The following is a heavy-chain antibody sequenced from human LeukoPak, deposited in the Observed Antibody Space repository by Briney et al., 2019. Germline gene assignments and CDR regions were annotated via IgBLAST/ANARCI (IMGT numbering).Heavy chain of an antibody. CDR1: GFTFSDYE. CDR3: ARGRRSSSIWYLDY. CDR2: ISSSGTTI. J-gene: IGHJ4*02. V-gene: IGHV3-48*03. Sequence: PGGSLRLSCAASGFTFSDYELNWVRQAPGKGLEWVSHISSSGTTIYYADSVKGRFTISRDNARDSLYLQMNTLRVEDTALYYCARGRRSSSIWYLDYWGQGTLVTVSS. D-gene: IGHD6-13*01.